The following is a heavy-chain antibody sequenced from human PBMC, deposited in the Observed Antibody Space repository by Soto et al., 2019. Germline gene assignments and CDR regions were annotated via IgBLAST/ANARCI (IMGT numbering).Heavy chain of an antibody. CDR2: IYYIGST. CDR1: GGSISSGDYY. Sequence: QVQLQESGPGLVKPSQTLSLTCTVSGGSISSGDYYWRWIRQPPGKGLEWIGYIYYIGSTYYNQSLMIRVTTSVDASKNQSSLKLSSVTAAVTAVYYCARANYDFWSCYSYYFDYCGQGTLVTVSS. V-gene: IGHV4-30-4*01. D-gene: IGHD3-3*01. CDR3: ARANYDFWSCYSYYFDY. J-gene: IGHJ4*02.